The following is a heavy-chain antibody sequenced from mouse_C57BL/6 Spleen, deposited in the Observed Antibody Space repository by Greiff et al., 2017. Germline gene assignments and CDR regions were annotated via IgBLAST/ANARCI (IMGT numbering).Heavy chain of an antibody. V-gene: IGHV14-3*01. CDR1: GFHIKNTY. J-gene: IGHJ3*01. CDR2: IDPANGNT. CDR3: AKGDQAWFAY. Sequence: VQLKESVAELVRPGASVKLSCTASGFHIKNTYMHWVKQRPEQGLEWIGRIDPANGNTKYAPQFQGKATITADTSSNTAYLQLSSLTSEDTAIYYCAKGDQAWFAYWGQGTLVTVSA.